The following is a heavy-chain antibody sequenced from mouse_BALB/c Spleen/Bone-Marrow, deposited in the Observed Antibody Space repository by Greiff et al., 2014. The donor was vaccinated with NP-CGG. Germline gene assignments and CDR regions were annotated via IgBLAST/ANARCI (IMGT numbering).Heavy chain of an antibody. V-gene: IGHV14-3*02. Sequence: EVQLVESXAELVKPGASVKLSCTASGFNIKDTYMHWVKQRPEQGLEWIGRIDPANGNTKYDPKFQGKATITADTSSNTAYLQLNSLTSEDTAVYYCAQGYDWAMDYWGQGTSVTVSS. CDR1: GFNIKDTY. J-gene: IGHJ4*01. D-gene: IGHD2-14*01. CDR2: IDPANGNT. CDR3: AQGYDWAMDY.